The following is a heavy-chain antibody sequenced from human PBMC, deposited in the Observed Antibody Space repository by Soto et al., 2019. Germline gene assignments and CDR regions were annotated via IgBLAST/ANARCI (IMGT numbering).Heavy chain of an antibody. D-gene: IGHD5-18*01. CDR2: INHSGST. V-gene: IGHV4-34*01. CDR3: ARDRPYRSYGYPLDY. Sequence: PSETLSLTCAVYGGSFSGYYLSWIRQPPGKGLEWIGEINHSGSTNYNPSLKSRVTISVDTSKNTLYLQMNSLRAEDTAVYYCARDRPYRSYGYPLDYWGQGTLVTVSS. CDR1: GGSFSGYY. J-gene: IGHJ4*02.